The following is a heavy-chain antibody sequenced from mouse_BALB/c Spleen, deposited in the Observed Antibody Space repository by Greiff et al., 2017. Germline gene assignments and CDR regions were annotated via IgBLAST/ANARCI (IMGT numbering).Heavy chain of an antibody. CDR2: IYPGDGST. D-gene: IGHD2-10*02. CDR3: ASRGEYCNYNYYAMDY. Sequence: LMESGPGLVKPWALVKISCKASGYTFTRYDINWVKQRPGQGLEWIGWIYPGDGSTKYNEKFKGKATLTADKSSSTAYMQLSSLTSENSAVYIGASRGEYCNYNYYAMDYWGQGTSVTVSS. V-gene: IGHV1S33*01. J-gene: IGHJ4*01. CDR1: GYTFTRYD.